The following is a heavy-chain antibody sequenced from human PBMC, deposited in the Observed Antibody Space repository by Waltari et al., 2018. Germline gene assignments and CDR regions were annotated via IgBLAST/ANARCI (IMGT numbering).Heavy chain of an antibody. CDR2: INHSGST. CDR1: GGSFSGYY. D-gene: IGHD6-13*01. CDR3: ARGVGTAQSESSWYARWFDP. V-gene: IGHV4-34*01. J-gene: IGHJ5*02. Sequence: QVQLQQWGAGLLKPSETLSLTCAVYGGSFSGYYWSWIRQPPGKGLEWIGEINHSGSTNYNPSLKGRVTISVDTSKNQFSLKLSSVTAADTAVYYCARGVGTAQSESSWYARWFDPWGQGTLVTVSS.